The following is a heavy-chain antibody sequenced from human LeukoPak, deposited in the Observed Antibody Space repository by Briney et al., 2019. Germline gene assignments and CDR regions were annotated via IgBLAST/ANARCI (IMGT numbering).Heavy chain of an antibody. CDR3: AREAYSSGWYPGLYYYYYMDV. J-gene: IGHJ6*03. Sequence: SETLSLTCTVSGGSISSSSYYWGWIRQPPGKGLEWIGSIYYSGSTYYNPSLKSRVTISVDTSKNQFSLKLSSVTAADTAVYYCAREAYSSGWYPGLYYYYYMDVWGKGTTVTVSS. V-gene: IGHV4-39*07. D-gene: IGHD6-19*01. CDR2: IYYSGST. CDR1: GGSISSSSYY.